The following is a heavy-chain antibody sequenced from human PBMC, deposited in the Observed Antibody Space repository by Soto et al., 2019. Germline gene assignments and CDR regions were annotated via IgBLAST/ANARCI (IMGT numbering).Heavy chain of an antibody. J-gene: IGHJ4*02. CDR2: VSPSGSNT. CDR1: GFIFSNYP. D-gene: IGHD6-19*01. CDR3: ARRDNSGWYSLDY. Sequence: VQLLESGGGLVQPGGSLRLSCAVSGFIFSNYPMSWVRQAPGKGLEWVSSVSPSGSNTYYADSVKGRFTLSRDNSENRLHLQVNSLRAEDTAVYFCARRDNSGWYSLDYWGQGTLVTVSS. V-gene: IGHV3-23*01.